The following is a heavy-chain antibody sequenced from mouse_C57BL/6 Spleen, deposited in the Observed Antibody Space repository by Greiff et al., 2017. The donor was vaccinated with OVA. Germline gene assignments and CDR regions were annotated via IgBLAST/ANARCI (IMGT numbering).Heavy chain of an antibody. D-gene: IGHD2-3*01. CDR1: GYTFTSYW. J-gene: IGHJ4*01. CDR3: ARDGYHAYYAMDY. V-gene: IGHV1-55*01. CDR2: IYPGSGST. Sequence: QVQLQQPGAELVKPGASVKMSCKASGYTFTSYWITWVKQRPGQGLEWIGDIYPGSGSTNYNEKFKSKATLTVDTSSSTAYMQLSSLTSEDSAVYYCARDGYHAYYAMDYWGQGTSVTVSS.